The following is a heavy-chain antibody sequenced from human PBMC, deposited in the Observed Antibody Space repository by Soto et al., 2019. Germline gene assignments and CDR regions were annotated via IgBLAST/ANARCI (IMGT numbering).Heavy chain of an antibody. CDR3: ARVDHRGYFAILTDY. V-gene: IGHV4-31*03. CDR2: IYDSVNT. CDR1: GDSLSSGGHY. Sequence: SETLSLTCTVSGDSLSSGGHYWSWIRQHPGKGLEWIGHIYDSVNTYYSPSLRSRVTISADMSKNQFSLNLRSVTAADTAVYYCARVDHRGYFAILTDYWGQGTLVTVSS. J-gene: IGHJ4*02. D-gene: IGHD3-9*01.